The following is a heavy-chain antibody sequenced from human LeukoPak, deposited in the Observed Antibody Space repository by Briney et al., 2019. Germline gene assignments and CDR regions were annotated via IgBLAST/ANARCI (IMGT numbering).Heavy chain of an antibody. CDR3: ARRLFSSGWNWFDP. Sequence: SETLSLTCTVSGGSISSYYWSWIRQPPGKGLEWIGYIYYSGSTNYNPSLKSRVTISVDTSKNQFSRKLSSVTAADTAVYYCARRLFSSGWNWFDPWGQGTLVTVSS. V-gene: IGHV4-59*01. CDR2: IYYSGST. J-gene: IGHJ5*02. D-gene: IGHD6-19*01. CDR1: GGSISSYY.